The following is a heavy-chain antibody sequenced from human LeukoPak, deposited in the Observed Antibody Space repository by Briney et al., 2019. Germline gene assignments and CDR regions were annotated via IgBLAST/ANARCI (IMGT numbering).Heavy chain of an antibody. CDR1: GFTFDDYA. D-gene: IGHD3-3*01. J-gene: IGHJ4*02. Sequence: GSLRLSCAASGFTFDDYAMHWVRQAPGKGLEWIGEINHSGSTNYNPSLKSRVTISVDTSKNQFSLKLSSVTAADTAVYYCARGRIFGVVLVHNTPYYFDYWGQGTLVTVSS. CDR2: INHSGST. V-gene: IGHV4-34*01. CDR3: ARGRIFGVVLVHNTPYYFDY.